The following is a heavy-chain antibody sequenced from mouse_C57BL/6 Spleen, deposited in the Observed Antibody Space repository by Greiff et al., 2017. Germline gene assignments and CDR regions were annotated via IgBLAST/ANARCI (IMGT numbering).Heavy chain of an antibody. J-gene: IGHJ4*01. CDR3: ARKGYYAMDY. CDR2: INPDSSTI. Sequence: EVQLQQSGGGLVQPGGSLKLSCAASGIDFSRSWMSWVRRAPGKGLEWIGEINPDSSTINYAPSLKDKFIISRDNAKNTLYLQMSKVRSEDTALYYCARKGYYAMDYWGQGTSVTVSS. V-gene: IGHV4-1*01. CDR1: GIDFSRSW.